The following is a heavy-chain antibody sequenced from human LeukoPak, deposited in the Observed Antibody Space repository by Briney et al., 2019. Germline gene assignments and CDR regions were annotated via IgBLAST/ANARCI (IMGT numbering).Heavy chain of an antibody. J-gene: IGHJ5*02. CDR2: MSYSGST. CDR3: AREKGYCTNGVCYNWFDL. Sequence: SETLSLTCTVSGASISIYDWSWIRQPPGKGLEWIAYMSYSGSTNYTPSLKSRVTISVDTSKNQFSLRLTSVTAADTAVYYCAREKGYCTNGVCYNWFDLWGQGTLVTVSS. CDR1: GASISIYD. D-gene: IGHD2-8*01. V-gene: IGHV4-59*01.